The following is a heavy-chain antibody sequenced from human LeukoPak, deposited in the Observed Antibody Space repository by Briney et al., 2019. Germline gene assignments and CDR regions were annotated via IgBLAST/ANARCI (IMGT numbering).Heavy chain of an antibody. D-gene: IGHD3-22*01. Sequence: ASVKVSCKASGYTFTGYYMHWVRQAPGQGLEWMGWMNPNSGNTGYAQKFQGRVTMTRNTSISTAYMELSSLRSEDTAVYYCARGSRHYYDSSGLRFDPWGQGTLVTVSS. CDR2: MNPNSGNT. V-gene: IGHV1-8*02. CDR3: ARGSRHYYDSSGLRFDP. CDR1: GYTFTGYY. J-gene: IGHJ5*02.